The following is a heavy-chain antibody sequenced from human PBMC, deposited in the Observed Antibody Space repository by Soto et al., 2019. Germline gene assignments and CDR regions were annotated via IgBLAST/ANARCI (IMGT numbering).Heavy chain of an antibody. J-gene: IGHJ3*02. CDR3: ARDTQRYYDSSGYMDAFDI. D-gene: IGHD3-22*01. CDR2: ISSSSRTI. V-gene: IGHV3-48*02. Sequence: PGVSLRLSCAASGFTFSSCSMNWVGQAPGKGLVWVSHISSSSRTIYYGDSVKGRFTISRDNAKNSLYLQMNSLRDEDTAVYYCARDTQRYYDSSGYMDAFDIWGQGTIVTVSS. CDR1: GFTFSSCS.